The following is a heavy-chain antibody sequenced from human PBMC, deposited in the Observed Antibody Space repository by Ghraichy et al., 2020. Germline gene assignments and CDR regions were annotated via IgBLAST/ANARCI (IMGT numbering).Heavy chain of an antibody. CDR3: ARGPRNFWSGYLTAPGFDY. J-gene: IGHJ4*02. V-gene: IGHV4-34*01. CDR2: INHSGST. Sequence: SETLSLTCAVYGGSFSGYYWSWIRQPPGKGLEWIGEINHSGSTNYNPSLKSRVTISVDTSKNQFSLKLSSVTAADTAVYYCARGPRNFWSGYLTAPGFDYWGQGTLVTVSS. CDR1: GGSFSGYY. D-gene: IGHD3-3*01.